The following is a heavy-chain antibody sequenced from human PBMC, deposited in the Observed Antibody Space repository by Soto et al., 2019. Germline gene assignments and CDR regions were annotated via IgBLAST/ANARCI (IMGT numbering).Heavy chain of an antibody. CDR2: IFHSGST. CDR3: ARGKLMVYAINWFDP. Sequence: PSETLSLTCAVSGGSISSGGYSWSWIRQPPGKGLEWIGYIFHSGSTYYNPSLKSRVTISVDRSKNQFSLKLSSVTAAYTALYYCARGKLMVYAINWFDPWGQGTLVTVSS. D-gene: IGHD2-8*01. CDR1: GGSISSGGYS. V-gene: IGHV4-30-2*01. J-gene: IGHJ5*02.